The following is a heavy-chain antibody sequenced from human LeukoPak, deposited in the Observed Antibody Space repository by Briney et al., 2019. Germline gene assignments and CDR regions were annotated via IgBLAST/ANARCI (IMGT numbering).Heavy chain of an antibody. Sequence: PSETLSLTCTVSGGSISSGSYDWYWIRQPAGKGLEWIGHIYTSGSTAYNPSLKSLVTISVSTSKNQFSLKLTSVTAADTAIYYCTKGRGIWGQGTLVTVSS. CDR3: TKGRGI. CDR2: IYTSGST. CDR1: GGSISSGSYD. V-gene: IGHV4-61*09. D-gene: IGHD3-10*01. J-gene: IGHJ4*02.